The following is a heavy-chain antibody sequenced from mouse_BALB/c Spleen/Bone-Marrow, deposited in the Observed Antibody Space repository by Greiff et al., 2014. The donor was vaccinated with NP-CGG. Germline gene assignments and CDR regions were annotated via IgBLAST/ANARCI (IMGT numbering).Heavy chain of an antibody. CDR3: TRGRTWDFDY. CDR1: GYTFTTYY. Sequence: LVESGAELVKPGTSMKLSCKASGYTFTTYYMYWVKQRPGQGLEWIGEINPNNGGTNFKEKFKSKATLTVDKSSSTAYMQLSSLTSEDSAVYYCTRGRTWDFDYWGQGTTLTVSS. V-gene: IGHV1S81*02. J-gene: IGHJ2*01. CDR2: INPNNGGT. D-gene: IGHD4-1*01.